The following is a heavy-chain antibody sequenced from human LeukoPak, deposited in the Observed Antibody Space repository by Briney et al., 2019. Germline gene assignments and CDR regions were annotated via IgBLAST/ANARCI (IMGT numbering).Heavy chain of an antibody. CDR1: GGSISSGSYY. D-gene: IGHD2-2*01. CDR2: IYTSGST. CDR3: ARASAAAPFDY. V-gene: IGHV4-61*02. J-gene: IGHJ4*02. Sequence: SETLSLTCTVSGGSISSGSYYWSWIRQPAGKGLEWIGRIYTSGSTNYNPSLKSRVTISVDTSKNQFSLKLSSVTAAATAVYYCARASAAAPFDYWGQGTLVTVSS.